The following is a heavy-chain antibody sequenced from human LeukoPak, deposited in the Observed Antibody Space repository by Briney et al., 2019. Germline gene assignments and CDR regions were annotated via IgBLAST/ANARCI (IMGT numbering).Heavy chain of an antibody. CDR1: GGSISSYY. V-gene: IGHV4-59*01. CDR2: IYYSGST. Sequence: SQTLSLTCTVSGGSISSYYWSWIRQPPGKGLEWIGYIYYSGSTNYNPSLKSRVTISVDTSKNQFSLKLSSVTAADTAVYYCARGVGRSGSSDLDYWGQGTLVTVSS. J-gene: IGHJ4*02. D-gene: IGHD1-26*01. CDR3: ARGVGRSGSSDLDY.